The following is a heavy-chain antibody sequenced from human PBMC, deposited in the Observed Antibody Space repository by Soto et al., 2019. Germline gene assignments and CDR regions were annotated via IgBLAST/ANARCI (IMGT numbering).Heavy chain of an antibody. J-gene: IGHJ4*02. D-gene: IGHD5-12*01. CDR1: GGTFSSYA. CDR3: ARGKRFLQWLPFDY. V-gene: IGHV1-69*13. Sequence: AASVKVSCKASGGTFSSYAISWVRQAPGQGLEWMGGIIPIFGTANYAQKFQGRVTITADESTSTAYMELSSLRSEDTAVYYCARGKRFLQWLPFDYWGQGTLVTVSS. CDR2: IIPIFGTA.